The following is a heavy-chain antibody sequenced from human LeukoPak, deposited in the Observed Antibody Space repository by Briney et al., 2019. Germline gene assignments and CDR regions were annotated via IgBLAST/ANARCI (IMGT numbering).Heavy chain of an antibody. J-gene: IGHJ4*02. CDR1: GYTFTSYG. CDR3: ARDGPHIAAASIRIVDY. Sequence: ASVKVSCKASGYTFTSYGISWVRQAPGQGLEWVGWISAYNGNTNYAQKLQGRVTMTTDTSTSTAYMELRSLRSDDTAVYYCARDGPHIAAASIRIVDYWGQGTLVTVSS. CDR2: ISAYNGNT. D-gene: IGHD6-13*01. V-gene: IGHV1-18*01.